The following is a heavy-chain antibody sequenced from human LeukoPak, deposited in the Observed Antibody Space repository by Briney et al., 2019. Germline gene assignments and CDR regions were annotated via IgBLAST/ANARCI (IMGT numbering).Heavy chain of an antibody. D-gene: IGHD3-22*01. CDR3: ARDQHSSGYRNFDY. Sequence: SVKVSCKASGGTFSSYAISWVRQAPGQGLEWMGGIIPIFGTANYAQKFQGRVTITADESTSTAYMELSSLRSEDTAVNYCARDQHSSGYRNFDYWGQGTLVTVSS. CDR1: GGTFSSYA. J-gene: IGHJ4*02. CDR2: IIPIFGTA. V-gene: IGHV1-69*13.